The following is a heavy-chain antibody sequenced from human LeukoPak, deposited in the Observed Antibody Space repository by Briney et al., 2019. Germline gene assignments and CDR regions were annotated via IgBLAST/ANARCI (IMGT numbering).Heavy chain of an antibody. D-gene: IGHD3-16*02. J-gene: IGHJ4*02. Sequence: GGSLRLSCAASGFTFSSYAMSWIRQAPGKGLEWVSYISSSGSTIYYADSVKGRFTISRDNAKNSLYLQMNSLRAEDTAVYYCARAPLYDYVWGSYRPYFDYWGQGTLVTVSS. CDR1: GFTFSSYA. CDR3: ARAPLYDYVWGSYRPYFDY. V-gene: IGHV3-11*01. CDR2: ISSSGSTI.